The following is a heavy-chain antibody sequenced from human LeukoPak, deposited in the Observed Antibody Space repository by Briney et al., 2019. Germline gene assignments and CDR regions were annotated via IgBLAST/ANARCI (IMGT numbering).Heavy chain of an antibody. Sequence: SSETLSLTCTVSCGSISSYYGSWIRQPPGKGREWIGYIYYSGSNNYNPSLKSRFTISVDTSKNQFSLKLSSVTAAATAVYYCARGGDSDCDLDYFDYWGQGTLVTVSS. CDR1: CGSISSYY. CDR2: IYYSGSN. J-gene: IGHJ4*02. D-gene: IGHD5-12*01. V-gene: IGHV4-59*01. CDR3: ARGGDSDCDLDYFDY.